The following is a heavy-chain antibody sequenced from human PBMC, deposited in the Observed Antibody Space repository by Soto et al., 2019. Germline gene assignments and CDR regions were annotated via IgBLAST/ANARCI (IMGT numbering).Heavy chain of an antibody. V-gene: IGHV3-30*03. Sequence: QVQLVESGGGVVQPGSSLRLSCAASGFTFSSYGMHWVRQAPGKGLEWVAVISYDGSNKYYADSVKGRFTISRDNSKNTLYLQMNSLRAEDTAVYYCPRSSFDYWCQGTLVTVSS. J-gene: IGHJ4*02. D-gene: IGHD6-13*01. CDR2: ISYDGSNK. CDR3: PRSSFDY. CDR1: GFTFSSYG.